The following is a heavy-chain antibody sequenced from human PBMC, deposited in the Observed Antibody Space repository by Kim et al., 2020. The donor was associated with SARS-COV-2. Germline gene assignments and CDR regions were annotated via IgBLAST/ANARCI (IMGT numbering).Heavy chain of an antibody. V-gene: IGHV3-23*01. CDR1: GFTFSSYA. Sequence: GGSLRLSCAASGFTFSSYAMSWVRQAPGKGLEWVSAISGSGGSTYYADSVKGRFTISRDNSKNTLYLQMNSLRAEDTAVYYCAKERAVAGIGTFLYYYYYYYYMDVWGKGTTVTVSS. CDR2: ISGSGGST. J-gene: IGHJ6*03. CDR3: AKERAVAGIGTFLYYYYYYYYMDV. D-gene: IGHD6-19*01.